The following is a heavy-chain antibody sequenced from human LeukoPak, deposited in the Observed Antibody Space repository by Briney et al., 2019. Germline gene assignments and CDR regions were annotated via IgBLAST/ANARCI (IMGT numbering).Heavy chain of an antibody. CDR1: GLTVRSKY. J-gene: IGHJ4*02. Sequence: GGSLRLSCAASGLTVRSKYITWVRQAPRKGREWVSSIYSGGDTYYADSVQRRFAISRGKYKNTVYLHMNSLRVEDTAVYYCASLPGGGYWGQGTLVTVSS. CDR3: ASLPGGGY. CDR2: IYSGGDT. D-gene: IGHD7-27*01. V-gene: IGHV3-66*02.